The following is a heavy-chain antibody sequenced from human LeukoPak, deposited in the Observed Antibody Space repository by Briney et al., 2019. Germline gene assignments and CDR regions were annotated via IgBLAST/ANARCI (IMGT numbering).Heavy chain of an antibody. CDR1: GGSISSYY. J-gene: IGHJ4*02. CDR3: ASLGTGSDFDY. Sequence: PSETLSLTCTVSGGSISSYYWTWIRQPPGKGLEWIGYIYYSGSTYYNPSLKSRVTISVDTSKNQFSLKLSSVTAADTAVYYCASLGTGSDFDYWGQGTLVTVSS. CDR2: IYYSGST. D-gene: IGHD3-16*01. V-gene: IGHV4-59*01.